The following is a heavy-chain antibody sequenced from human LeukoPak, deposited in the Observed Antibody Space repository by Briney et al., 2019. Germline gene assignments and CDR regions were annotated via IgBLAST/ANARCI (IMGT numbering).Heavy chain of an antibody. V-gene: IGHV4-59*01. Sequence: SETLSLTCTVSGGSISSYYWSWIRQPPGKGLEWIGYIYYSGSTNYNPSLKSRVTISVDTSKNQFSLRLSSVTAADTAVYYCARGASYGEFDYWGQGTLVTVSS. J-gene: IGHJ4*02. CDR1: GGSISSYY. CDR2: IYYSGST. CDR3: ARGASYGEFDY. D-gene: IGHD5-18*01.